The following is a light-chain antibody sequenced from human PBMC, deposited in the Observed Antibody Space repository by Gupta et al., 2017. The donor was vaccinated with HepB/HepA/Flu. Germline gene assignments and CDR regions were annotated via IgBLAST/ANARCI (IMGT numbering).Light chain of an antibody. V-gene: IGKV1-17*01. CDR1: QGIRND. Sequence: IQMSLPPSSLFDSVGDRVTITCRASQGIRNDLGWCQQKPGKAPKRLIYAASSLQSGVPSRFSGSGSGTEFTLTISSRQPEDFATYYCRQHNSSPRTFGQGTKVEIK. CDR3: RQHNSSPRT. J-gene: IGKJ1*01. CDR2: AAS.